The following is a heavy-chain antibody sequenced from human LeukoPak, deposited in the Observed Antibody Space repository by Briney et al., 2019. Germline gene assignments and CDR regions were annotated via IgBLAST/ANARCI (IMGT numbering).Heavy chain of an antibody. CDR2: INTDGSST. CDR3: ARESGIAAALDL. J-gene: IGHJ5*02. Sequence: GGSLRLSCAASGFTFSNFWMSWVRQAPGKGLVWVSRINTDGSSTSYADSVKGRFTISRDNAKNTLYLQMNSLRAEDTAVYYCARESGIAAALDLWGQGTLVTVSS. CDR1: GFTFSNFW. D-gene: IGHD6-13*01. V-gene: IGHV3-74*01.